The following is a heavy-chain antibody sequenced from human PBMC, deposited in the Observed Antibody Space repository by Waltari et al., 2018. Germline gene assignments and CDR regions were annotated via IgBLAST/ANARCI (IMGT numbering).Heavy chain of an antibody. D-gene: IGHD1-1*01. Sequence: QLQLQESGPGLVKPSETLSLTCTVSGGSISSSSYYWGWIRQPPGKGLEWMGGIIPIFGTANYAQKFQGRVTITADESTSTAYMELSSLRSEDTAVYYCAPEGGETGDWGQGTLVTVSS. V-gene: IGHV1-69*01. J-gene: IGHJ4*02. CDR1: GGSISSSS. CDR3: APEGGETGD. CDR2: IIPIFGTA.